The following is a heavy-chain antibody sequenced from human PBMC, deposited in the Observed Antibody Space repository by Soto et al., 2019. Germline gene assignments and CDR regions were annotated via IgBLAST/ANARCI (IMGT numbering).Heavy chain of an antibody. D-gene: IGHD5-12*01. Sequence: QVHLVESGGGVVQPGRSLRLACAVSGFRFSDYGMHWVRQAPGKGLEWVAVISNDGSKKYYGDSVQGRFTISRDDSKSTVYVQMDSLKPDDTAVYYCAKTRRGYDMFFYGLDVWGQGTTVTVSS. J-gene: IGHJ6*02. CDR1: GFRFSDYG. CDR2: ISNDGSKK. CDR3: AKTRRGYDMFFYGLDV. V-gene: IGHV3-30*18.